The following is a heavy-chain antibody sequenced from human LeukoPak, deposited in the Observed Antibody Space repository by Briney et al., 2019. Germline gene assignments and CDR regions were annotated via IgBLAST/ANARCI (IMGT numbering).Heavy chain of an antibody. D-gene: IGHD4-17*01. J-gene: IGHJ4*02. Sequence: GGSLRLSCAASGFTFSTYAMSWVRQAPGKGLEWVSAISGSGGSTYYADSAKGRFTISRDNAKKSLYLQMNSLRVEDTAVYYCVRAVTLDYWGQGTLVTVSS. CDR1: GFTFSTYA. CDR3: VRAVTLDY. CDR2: ISGSGGST. V-gene: IGHV3-23*01.